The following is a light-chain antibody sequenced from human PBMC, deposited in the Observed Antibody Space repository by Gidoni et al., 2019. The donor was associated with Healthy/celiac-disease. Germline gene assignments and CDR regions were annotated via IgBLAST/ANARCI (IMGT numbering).Light chain of an antibody. V-gene: IGKV3-20*01. CDR3: QQYSSYPVT. CDR2: GAS. Sequence: DIVLTQSPGTLSLSPGERATLSCRASQSVSSSYLAWYQQKPGQAPRLLIYGASSRATGIPDRFSGSGSGTDFTLTISRLEPEDFAVYYCQQYSSYPVTFGQGTKVEIK. J-gene: IGKJ1*01. CDR1: QSVSSSY.